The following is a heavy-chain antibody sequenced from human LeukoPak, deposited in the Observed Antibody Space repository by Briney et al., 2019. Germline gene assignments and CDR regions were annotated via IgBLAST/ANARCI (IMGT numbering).Heavy chain of an antibody. CDR1: GGSISSYY. J-gene: IGHJ4*02. Sequence: PSETLSLTCTVSGGSISSYYWSWIRQPPGKGLEWIGYIYYSGSTNYNPSLKSRVTISVDTSKNQFSLKLSSVTAADTAVYYCARGFYSSGLGYYFDYWGQGTLVTVSS. CDR3: ARGFYSSGLGYYFDY. V-gene: IGHV4-59*01. D-gene: IGHD3-22*01. CDR2: IYYSGST.